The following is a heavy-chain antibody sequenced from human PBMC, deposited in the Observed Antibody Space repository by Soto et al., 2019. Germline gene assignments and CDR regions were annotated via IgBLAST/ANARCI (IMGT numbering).Heavy chain of an antibody. CDR2: IFHSGST. J-gene: IGHJ5*02. Sequence: QVQLQESGPGLVKPSQTLSLTCSVSGGSITSGGFYWIWIRQHPEKGLEWIAYIFHSGSTDFNPSLQGRIIISADTSKNQFSLKLTSVTAADTAVYYCVRGGIAGNWFDPWGQGTLVTVSS. D-gene: IGHD6-13*01. V-gene: IGHV4-31*03. CDR3: VRGGIAGNWFDP. CDR1: GGSITSGGFY.